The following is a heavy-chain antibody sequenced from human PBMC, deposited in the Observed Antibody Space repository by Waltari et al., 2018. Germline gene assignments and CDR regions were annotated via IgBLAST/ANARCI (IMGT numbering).Heavy chain of an antibody. V-gene: IGHV5-51*01. CDR1: GYSFATYW. J-gene: IGHJ3*02. CDR2: LSPSDSDP. D-gene: IGHD2-21*01. Sequence: EVQLVQSGAEVKKPGESLKISCKGSGYSFATYWIGWVRQMPGKGLEWMGILSPSDSDPTDSPSFEGQVTISADKSISTAYLQWSSLKASDSAMYYCARADGGNWAFHIWGQGTMVTVSS. CDR3: ARADGGNWAFHI.